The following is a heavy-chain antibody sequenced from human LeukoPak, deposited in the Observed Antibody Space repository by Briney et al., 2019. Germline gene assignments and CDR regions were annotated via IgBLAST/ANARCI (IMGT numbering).Heavy chain of an antibody. Sequence: ASVKVSCKASGYTFTSHGISWVRQAPGQGLEWMGWISAYNGNTNYAQKLQGRVTMTTDTSTSTAYMELRSLRSDDTAVYYCARETYYYGSGNLRYYYYGMDVWGKGTTITVSS. V-gene: IGHV1-18*04. D-gene: IGHD3-10*01. CDR3: ARETYYYGSGNLRYYYYGMDV. CDR2: ISAYNGNT. CDR1: GYTFTSHG. J-gene: IGHJ6*04.